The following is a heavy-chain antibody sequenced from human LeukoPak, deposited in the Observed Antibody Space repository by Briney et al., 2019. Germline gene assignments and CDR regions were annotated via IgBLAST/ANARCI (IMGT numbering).Heavy chain of an antibody. Sequence: SVKVSCKASGYTFTTYDINWVRQATGQGLEWMGWMNPNSGNTGYAQKFQGRVTMTRNTSISTAYMELSSLRSEDTAVYYCARESALSYYDSSGYSDAFDIWGQGTMVTVSS. CDR3: ARESALSYYDSSGYSDAFDI. J-gene: IGHJ3*02. CDR2: MNPNSGNT. D-gene: IGHD3-22*01. V-gene: IGHV1-8*01. CDR1: GYTFTTYD.